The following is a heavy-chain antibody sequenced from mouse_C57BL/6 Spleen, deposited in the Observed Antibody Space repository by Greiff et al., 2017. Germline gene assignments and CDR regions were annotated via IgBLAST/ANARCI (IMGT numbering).Heavy chain of an antibody. D-gene: IGHD3-2*02. CDR1: GYTFTSYW. Sequence: VQLQQPGAELVKPGASVKLSCKASGYTFTSYWMHWVKQRPGQGLEWIGMIHPNSGSTNYNEKFKSKATLTVDKSSSTAYMQLSSLTSEDSAVYYCAREKAGPAWFAYWGQGTLVTVSA. V-gene: IGHV1-64*01. CDR3: AREKAGPAWFAY. CDR2: IHPNSGST. J-gene: IGHJ3*01.